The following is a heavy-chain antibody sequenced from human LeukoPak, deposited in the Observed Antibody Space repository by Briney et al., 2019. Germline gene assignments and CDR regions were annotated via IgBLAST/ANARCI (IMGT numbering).Heavy chain of an antibody. Sequence: ASVKVSCKDSGYTFTGYYMHWVRQAPGQGLEWMGWMNPNSGNTGYAQKFQGRVTITRNTSISTAYMELSSLRSEDTAVYYCARVSADSSGWYTRGSYYYYYYMDVWGKGTTVTVSS. V-gene: IGHV1-8*03. CDR2: MNPNSGNT. J-gene: IGHJ6*03. CDR1: GYTFTGYY. CDR3: ARVSADSSGWYTRGSYYYYYYMDV. D-gene: IGHD6-19*01.